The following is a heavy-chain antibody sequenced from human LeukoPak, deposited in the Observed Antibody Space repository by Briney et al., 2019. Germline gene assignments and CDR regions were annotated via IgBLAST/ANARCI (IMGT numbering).Heavy chain of an antibody. CDR2: ISSSSSTI. CDR1: GFTFSSYS. V-gene: IGHV3-48*04. Sequence: GGSLRLSCAASGFTFSSYSMNWVRQAPGKGLEWVSYISSSSSTIYYADSVKGRFTISRDNAKNSLYLQMNSLRAEDTAVYYCAKDRDTAMVYYFDYWGQGTLVTVSS. J-gene: IGHJ4*02. CDR3: AKDRDTAMVYYFDY. D-gene: IGHD5-18*01.